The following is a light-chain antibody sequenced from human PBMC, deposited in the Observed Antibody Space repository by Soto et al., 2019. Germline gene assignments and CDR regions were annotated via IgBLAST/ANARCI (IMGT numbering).Light chain of an antibody. Sequence: EVVLTQSPATLSLSPGERATLSCRASQSVSSNLAWYQQKPGQAPRLLIYGASNRATGIPARFSGSGSGTDXTLTISSLEAEDFAVYYCQQRTAWPITFGQGTRLEIK. J-gene: IGKJ5*01. V-gene: IGKV3-11*01. CDR2: GAS. CDR3: QQRTAWPIT. CDR1: QSVSSN.